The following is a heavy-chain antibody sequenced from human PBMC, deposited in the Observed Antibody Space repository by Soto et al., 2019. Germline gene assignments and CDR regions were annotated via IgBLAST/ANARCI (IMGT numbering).Heavy chain of an antibody. V-gene: IGHV4-31*03. CDR3: ARTSYCGGDCYSWSNWFDP. CDR2: IYYSGST. Sequence: KTSETLSLTCTVSGGSISSGGYYWSWIRQHPGKGLEWIGYIYYSGSTYYNPSLKSRVTISVDTSKNQFSLKLSSVTAADTAVYYCARTSYCGGDCYSWSNWFDPWGQGTLVTVSS. CDR1: GGSISSGGYY. J-gene: IGHJ5*02. D-gene: IGHD2-21*02.